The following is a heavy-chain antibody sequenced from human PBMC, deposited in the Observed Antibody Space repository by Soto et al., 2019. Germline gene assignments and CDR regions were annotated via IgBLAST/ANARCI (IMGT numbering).Heavy chain of an antibody. V-gene: IGHV4-39*01. Sequence: QLQLQESGPGLVKPSETLSLTCTVSGGSISSSSYYWGWIRQPPGKGLEWIGSIYYSGSTYYNPSLKSRVTISVDTSKNQFSLKLSSVTAADTAVYYCARFSPGPYGDYANPDYWGQGTLVTVSS. CDR1: GGSISSSSYY. J-gene: IGHJ4*02. CDR3: ARFSPGPYGDYANPDY. CDR2: IYYSGST. D-gene: IGHD4-17*01.